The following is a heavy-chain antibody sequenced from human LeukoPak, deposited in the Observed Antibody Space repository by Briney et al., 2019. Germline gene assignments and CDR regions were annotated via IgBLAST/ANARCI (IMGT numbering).Heavy chain of an antibody. J-gene: IGHJ4*02. Sequence: GASVKVSCKASGFTFTSSAMQWVRQARGQRLEWIGWIVVGSGNTNYAQKFQERVTITRDMSTSTAYMELSSLRSEDTAVYYCARESWGNYDSSGYPDYWGQGTLVTVSS. V-gene: IGHV1-58*02. CDR2: IVVGSGNT. CDR1: GFTFTSSA. D-gene: IGHD3-22*01. CDR3: ARESWGNYDSSGYPDY.